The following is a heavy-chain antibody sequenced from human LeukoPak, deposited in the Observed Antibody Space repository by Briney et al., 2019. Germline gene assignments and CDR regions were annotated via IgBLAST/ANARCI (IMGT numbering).Heavy chain of an antibody. CDR1: GFTFSSYG. J-gene: IGHJ6*04. V-gene: IGHV3-21*01. CDR3: AELGITMIGGV. D-gene: IGHD3-10*02. CDR2: ISSIRSYI. Sequence: PGGSLRLSCTASGFTFSSYGMHWVRQAPGKGLEWVSSISSIRSYIYYGDSVKGRFTISRDNAKNSLYLQMNSLRAEDTAVYYCAELGITMIGGVWGKGTTVTISS.